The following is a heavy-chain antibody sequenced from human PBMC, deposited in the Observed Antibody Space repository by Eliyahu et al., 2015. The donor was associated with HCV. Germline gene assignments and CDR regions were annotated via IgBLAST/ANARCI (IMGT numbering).Heavy chain of an antibody. V-gene: IGHV4-59*01. CDR3: ASGGGGIAVAGTGGWFDP. D-gene: IGHD6-19*01. J-gene: IGHJ5*02. Sequence: QVQLQESGPGLVKPSETLSLTCTVXGXSISSXXWSWIRQPPGKGLEWIAXIYYSGSTNYNPPLKSRVSISVDTSKNQFSLKLSSVTAADTAFYYCASGGGGIAVAGTGGWFDPWGQGTLVTVSS. CDR1: GXSISSXX. CDR2: IYYSGST.